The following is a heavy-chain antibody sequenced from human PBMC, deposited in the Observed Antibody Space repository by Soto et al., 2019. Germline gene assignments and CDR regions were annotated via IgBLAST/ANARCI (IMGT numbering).Heavy chain of an antibody. CDR1: GGTFSSYA. J-gene: IGHJ4*02. Sequence: QVQLVQSGAEVKKPGSSVKVSCKASGGTFSSYAISWVRQAHGQGLEWMGGIIPIFGTANYAQKFQGRVTITADESTSTAYMDLSSLRSEDTAVYYCARVFAGVEMAPGEFDYWGQGTLVTVSS. V-gene: IGHV1-69*01. CDR2: IIPIFGTA. D-gene: IGHD3-10*01. CDR3: ARVFAGVEMAPGEFDY.